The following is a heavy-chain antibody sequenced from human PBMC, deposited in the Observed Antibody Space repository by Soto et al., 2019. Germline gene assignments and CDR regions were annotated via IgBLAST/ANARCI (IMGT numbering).Heavy chain of an antibody. J-gene: IGHJ6*02. CDR2: IKSKTDGGTT. D-gene: IGHD1-20*01. V-gene: IGHV3-15*07. CDR1: GFTFSNAW. CDR3: TTDSEYNPYGMDV. Sequence: EVQLVESGGGLVKPGGSLRLSCAASGFTFSNAWMNWVHQAPGKGLEWVGRIKSKTDGGTTDYAAPVKGRFTISRDDSKNTLYLQMNSLKTEDTAVYYCTTDSEYNPYGMDVWGQGTTVTVSS.